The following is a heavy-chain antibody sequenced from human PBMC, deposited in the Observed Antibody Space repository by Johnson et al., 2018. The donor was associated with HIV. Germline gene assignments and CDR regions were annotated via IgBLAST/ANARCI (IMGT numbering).Heavy chain of an antibody. D-gene: IGHD5-18*01. Sequence: VQLVESGGGLVQPGGSLRLSCAASGFTFSSYAMNWVRQAPGKGLEWVSALSGSGGSTYYADSVKGRFTISRDNSKNTLYLQMNSLRAEDTAVYYCAKDLRGYSYGLGAFDIWGQGTMVTVSS. CDR2: LSGSGGST. J-gene: IGHJ3*02. V-gene: IGHV3-23*04. CDR3: AKDLRGYSYGLGAFDI. CDR1: GFTFSSYA.